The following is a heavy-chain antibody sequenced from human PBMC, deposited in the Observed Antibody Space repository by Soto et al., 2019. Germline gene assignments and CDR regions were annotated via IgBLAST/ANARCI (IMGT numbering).Heavy chain of an antibody. CDR1: GYSFTRCG. Sequence: ASVKVSCKASGYSFTRCGIAWARQAPGQGLEGMGWINTYNGDTNYAQNLQGRVTLTTDTSTSTAYMELTSLRSNDTAIYYCAMVDVYVTPSPQDVWGQGTTVTVSS. CDR2: INTYNGDT. CDR3: AMVDVYVTPSPQDV. V-gene: IGHV1-18*01. J-gene: IGHJ6*02. D-gene: IGHD3-16*01.